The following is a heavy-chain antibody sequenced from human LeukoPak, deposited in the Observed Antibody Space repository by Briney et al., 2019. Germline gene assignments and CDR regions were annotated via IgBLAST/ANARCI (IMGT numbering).Heavy chain of an antibody. Sequence: PSETLSLTCAVYGGSFSGYYWSWIRQPPGKGLEWIGEINHSGSTNYNPSLKSRVTISVDTSKNQFSLKLSSVTAADTAVYYCAREEVHPSSVGGFNWFDPWGQGTLVTVSS. CDR1: GGSFSGYY. CDR3: AREEVHPSSVGGFNWFDP. CDR2: INHSGST. D-gene: IGHD1-1*01. J-gene: IGHJ5*02. V-gene: IGHV4-34*01.